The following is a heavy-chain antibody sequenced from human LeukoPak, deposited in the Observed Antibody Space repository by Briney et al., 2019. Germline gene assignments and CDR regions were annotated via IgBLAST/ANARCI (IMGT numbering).Heavy chain of an antibody. V-gene: IGHV4-59*10. CDR1: GGSFSGYY. CDR3: ARHEWGITNAFDI. CDR2: IYTSGST. J-gene: IGHJ3*02. D-gene: IGHD1-14*01. Sequence: SETLSLTCAVYGGSFSGYYWSWIRQPPGKGLEWIGRIYTSGSTNYNPSLKSRVTMSVDTSKNQFSLKLSSVTAADTAVYYCARHEWGITNAFDIWGQGTMVTVSS.